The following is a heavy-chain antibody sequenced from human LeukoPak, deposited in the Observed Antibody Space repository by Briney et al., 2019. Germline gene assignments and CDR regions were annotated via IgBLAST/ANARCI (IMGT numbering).Heavy chain of an antibody. Sequence: PGGSLRLSCAASGFTFSTYWMSWVRQAPGKGLEWVANIKQDGSEKYYVDSVKGRFSISRDNAENSLFLQMNSLRAEDTAVYYCARDLGAVTSNFDFWGQGTLVTVSS. J-gene: IGHJ4*02. CDR1: GFTFSTYW. D-gene: IGHD6-19*01. V-gene: IGHV3-7*01. CDR3: ARDLGAVTSNFDF. CDR2: IKQDGSEK.